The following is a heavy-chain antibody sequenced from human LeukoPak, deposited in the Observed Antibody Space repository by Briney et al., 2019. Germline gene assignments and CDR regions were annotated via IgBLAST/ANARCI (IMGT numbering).Heavy chain of an antibody. D-gene: IGHD3-10*01. Sequence: GGSLRLSCAVSGFTFNIYTMNWVRQAPGKGLQWVSSITSSSSSIYYADSVKGRLTISRDNAKNSLYLQMNSLRAGDTAVYYCARVVPHYYAMDVWGQGTTVTVSS. J-gene: IGHJ6*02. CDR1: GFTFNIYT. CDR2: ITSSSSSI. V-gene: IGHV3-21*01. CDR3: ARVVPHYYAMDV.